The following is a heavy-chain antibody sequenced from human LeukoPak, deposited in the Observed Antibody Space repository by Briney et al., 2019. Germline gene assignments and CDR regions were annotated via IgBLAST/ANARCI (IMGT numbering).Heavy chain of an antibody. J-gene: IGHJ4*02. D-gene: IGHD2-21*01. CDR1: AFIFSGHW. CDR2: IKEDGSVR. V-gene: IGHV3-7*03. Sequence: GGSLRLSCEGSAFIFSGHWMNWVRQTPGKGLEWVASIKEDGSVRQYVDSVKGRFSISRDNTKGSLFLQLNSLRAEDTAVYYCAKAIVVVANPPDYWGQGTLVTVSS. CDR3: AKAIVVVANPPDY.